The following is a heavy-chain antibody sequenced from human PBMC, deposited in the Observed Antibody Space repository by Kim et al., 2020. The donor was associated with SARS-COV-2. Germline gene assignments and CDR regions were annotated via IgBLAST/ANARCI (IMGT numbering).Heavy chain of an antibody. Sequence: NYAQKLQGRVTITAAKSTSTAYRELSSLRSEDTAVYYCARGAAAGYNWFDPWGQGTLVTVSS. V-gene: IGHV1-69*04. D-gene: IGHD6-13*01. J-gene: IGHJ5*02. CDR3: ARGAAAGYNWFDP.